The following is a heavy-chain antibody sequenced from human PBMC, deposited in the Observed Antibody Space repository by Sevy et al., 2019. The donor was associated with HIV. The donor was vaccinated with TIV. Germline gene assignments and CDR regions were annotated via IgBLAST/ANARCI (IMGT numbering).Heavy chain of an antibody. CDR3: AKVDGLGYCSGGSCLLPFDY. CDR1: GFTFSSYG. D-gene: IGHD2-15*01. V-gene: IGHV3-30*18. CDR2: ISYDGSNK. Sequence: QLGGPLRLSCAASGFTFSSYGMHWVRQAPGKGLEWVAVISYDGSNKYYADSVKGRFTISRDNSKNTLYLQMNSLRAEDTAVYYCAKVDGLGYCSGGSCLLPFDYWGQGTLVTVSS. J-gene: IGHJ4*02.